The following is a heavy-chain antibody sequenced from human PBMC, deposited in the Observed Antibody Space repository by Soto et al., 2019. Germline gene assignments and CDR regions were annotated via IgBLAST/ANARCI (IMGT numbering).Heavy chain of an antibody. Sequence: ASVKVSCKASGYTFTSYYMYWVRQAPGQGLEWMGIINPSDGSTTYAQKFQGRVTMTRDTSTSTVYMQLSSLRSEDTAVYFCARSAHIVVVAAAITYGWFDHWRPGTLATVSS. D-gene: IGHD2-2*02. V-gene: IGHV1-46*01. CDR1: GYTFTSYY. CDR2: INPSDGST. J-gene: IGHJ5*02. CDR3: ARSAHIVVVAAAITYGWFDH.